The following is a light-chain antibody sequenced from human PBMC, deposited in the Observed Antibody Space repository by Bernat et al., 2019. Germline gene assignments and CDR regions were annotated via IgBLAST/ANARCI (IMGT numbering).Light chain of an antibody. Sequence: DIQMTQSPSSLSASVGDRVTITCRASQGIGNALGWYQQRPGKAPKRLIYTASHLQSGVPSRFSGSGSGTEFTLTISSLQPEDFATYYCLQHNSYPWTFGQGTKVEIK. J-gene: IGKJ1*01. CDR1: QGIGNA. V-gene: IGKV1-17*01. CDR2: TAS. CDR3: LQHNSYPWT.